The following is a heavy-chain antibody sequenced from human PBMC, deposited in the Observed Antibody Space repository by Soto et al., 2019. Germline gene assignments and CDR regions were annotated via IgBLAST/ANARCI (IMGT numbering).Heavy chain of an antibody. CDR1: GGSFSSYY. D-gene: IGHD2-2*01. Sequence: QVQLQESGPGLVKPSETLSLSCTVSGGSFSSYYCNWVRKSAGKGLEWIGHIYPTGSTTYNPSLKSRLTMSVDTSKNQFSLRLTSMTAADTAVYYCATGRSEIVPGAMDTWGQGTLVTVSS. CDR2: IYPTGST. J-gene: IGHJ5*02. CDR3: ATGRSEIVPGAMDT. V-gene: IGHV4-4*07.